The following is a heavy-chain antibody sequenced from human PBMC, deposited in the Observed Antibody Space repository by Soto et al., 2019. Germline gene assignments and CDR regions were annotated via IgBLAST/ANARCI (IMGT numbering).Heavy chain of an antibody. V-gene: IGHV4-39*01. CDR2: IFYSGST. CDR3: ARLKYYYDSSGYYYDY. D-gene: IGHD3-22*01. CDR1: GGSISSSSYY. J-gene: IGHJ4*02. Sequence: TSETLSLTCTVSGGSISSSSYYWGWIRQPPGKGLEWIGSIFYSGSTYYNPSLKSRVTISVDTSKNQFSLKLSSVTAADTAVYYCARLKYYYDSSGYYYDYWGPGTLVTVSS.